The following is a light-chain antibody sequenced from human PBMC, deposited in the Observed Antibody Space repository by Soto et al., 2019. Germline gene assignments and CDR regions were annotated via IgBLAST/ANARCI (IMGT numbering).Light chain of an antibody. CDR1: SSDVGRYNY. CDR3: NSYTTSSTYV. V-gene: IGLV2-14*03. CDR2: DVS. J-gene: IGLJ1*01. Sequence: QSVLTQPASVSGSPGQSITISCTGTSSDVGRYNYVSWYQHHPGKAPKLIFYDVSNRPSGVSERFSVSKSGYTASLTISGLQAEDEADYYCNSYTTSSTYVFGPGTKVTVL.